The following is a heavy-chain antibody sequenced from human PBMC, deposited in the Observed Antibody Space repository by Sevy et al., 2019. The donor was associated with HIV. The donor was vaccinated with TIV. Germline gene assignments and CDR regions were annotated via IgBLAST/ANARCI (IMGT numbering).Heavy chain of an antibody. CDR1: GFTFSSYA. CDR2: ISGSGGST. D-gene: IGHD6-13*01. CDR3: ARTGRIAAAGLFDY. J-gene: IGHJ4*02. Sequence: GGSLRLSCAASGFTFSSYAMSWVRQAPGKGLEWVSAISGSGGSTYYADPVKGRFTISRDNSKNTLYLQMNSLRAEDTAVYYCARTGRIAAAGLFDYWGQGTLVTVSS. V-gene: IGHV3-23*01.